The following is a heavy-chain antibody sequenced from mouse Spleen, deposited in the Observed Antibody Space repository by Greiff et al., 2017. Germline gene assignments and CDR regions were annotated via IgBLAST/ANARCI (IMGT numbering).Heavy chain of an antibody. CDR3: ARLSTMITTWGGYYAMDY. CDR2: ILPGSGST. D-gene: IGHD2-4*01. V-gene: IGHV1-9*01. J-gene: IGHJ4*01. CDR1: GYTFSSYW. Sequence: VQLQQSGAELMKPGASVKISCKATGYTFSSYWIEWVKQRPGHGLEWIGEILPGSGSTNYNEKFKGKATFTADTSSNTAYMQLSSLTSEDSAVYYCARLSTMITTWGGYYAMDYWGQGTSVTVSS.